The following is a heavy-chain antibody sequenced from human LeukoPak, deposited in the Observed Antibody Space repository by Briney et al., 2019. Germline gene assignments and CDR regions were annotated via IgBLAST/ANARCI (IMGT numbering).Heavy chain of an antibody. CDR1: GGSISSGDYY. CDR2: IYYSGST. V-gene: IGHV4-30-4*01. D-gene: IGHD1-26*01. Sequence: SQTLSLTCTVSGGSISSGDYYWSWIRQPPGKGLEWIGYIYYSGSTNYNPSLKSRVTISVDTSKNQFSLKLSSVTAADTAVYYCASTQIVGGSLSNNWGQGTLVTVSS. J-gene: IGHJ4*02. CDR3: ASTQIVGGSLSNN.